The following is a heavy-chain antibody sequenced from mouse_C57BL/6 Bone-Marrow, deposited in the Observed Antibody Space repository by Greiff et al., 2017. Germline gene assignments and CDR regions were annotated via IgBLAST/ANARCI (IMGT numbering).Heavy chain of an antibody. D-gene: IGHD1-1*01. J-gene: IGHJ3*01. Sequence: EVQLVESGAELVRPGASVKLSCTASGFNIKDDYMHWVKQRPEQGLEWIGWIDPENGDTEYASKFQGKATITADTSSNTAYLQLSSLTSEDTAVYYCTTRGDGSRSFAYWGQGTLVTVSA. V-gene: IGHV14-4*01. CDR3: TTRGDGSRSFAY. CDR2: IDPENGDT. CDR1: GFNIKDDY.